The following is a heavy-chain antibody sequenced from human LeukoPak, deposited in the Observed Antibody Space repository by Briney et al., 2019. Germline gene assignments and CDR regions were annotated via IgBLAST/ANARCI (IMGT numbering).Heavy chain of an antibody. V-gene: IGHV3-23*01. CDR2: ISGSGDST. D-gene: IGHD5-18*01. CDR3: ARDRGYSCGY. Sequence: GGSLRLACAASGFTFSSYAMSWVRQAPGKGLEWVSTISGSGDSTYYADSVKGRFTISRDNSKNTLYLQMNSLRAEDTAVYYCARDRGYSCGYWGQGTLVTVSS. CDR1: GFTFSSYA. J-gene: IGHJ4*02.